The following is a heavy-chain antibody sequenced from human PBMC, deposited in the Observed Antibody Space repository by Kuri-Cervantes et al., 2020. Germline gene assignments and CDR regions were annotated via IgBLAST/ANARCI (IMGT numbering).Heavy chain of an antibody. D-gene: IGHD5-18*01. Sequence: GESLKISWAASGFSFSSYGMSWARQAPGKGLEWVSYISSSSSTIYYADSVKGRLTISRDNAKNSLYLQMNSLRAEDTAVYYCARGNTAMVIYYWGQGTLVTVSS. CDR3: ARGNTAMVIYY. CDR1: GFSFSSYG. CDR2: ISSSSSTI. V-gene: IGHV3-48*01. J-gene: IGHJ4*02.